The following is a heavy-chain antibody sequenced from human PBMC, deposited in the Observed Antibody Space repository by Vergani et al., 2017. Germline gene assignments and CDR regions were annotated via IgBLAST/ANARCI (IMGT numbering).Heavy chain of an antibody. CDR1: GFTFSSYA. CDR2: ISGSGGST. J-gene: IGHJ6*02. D-gene: IGHD3-10*01. V-gene: IGHV3-23*01. Sequence: EVQLLESGGGLVQPGGSLRLSCAASGFTFSSYAMSWVRQAPGQGLEWVSAISGSGGSTYYADSVKGRFTISRDNSKNTLYLQMNSLRAEDTAVYYCAILLMVRGVTYYYGMDVWGQGTTVTVSS. CDR3: AILLMVRGVTYYYGMDV.